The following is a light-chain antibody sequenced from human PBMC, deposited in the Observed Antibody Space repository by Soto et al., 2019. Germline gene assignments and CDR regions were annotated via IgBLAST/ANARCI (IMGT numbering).Light chain of an antibody. CDR3: QQSYTAPLT. CDR1: QSINNF. CDR2: LGF. J-gene: IGKJ4*01. Sequence: DIQMTQSPSSLSASVGDRITISCRASQSINNFLTWYQQRPGEAPKLLIYLGFSLQSGVPSRFSGSGSGTDFTLTISSLQPEDFATYFCQQSYTAPLTCGGGTKVEIK. V-gene: IGKV1-39*01.